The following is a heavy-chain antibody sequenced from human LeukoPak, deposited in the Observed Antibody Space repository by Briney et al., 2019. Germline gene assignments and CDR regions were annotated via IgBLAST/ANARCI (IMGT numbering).Heavy chain of an antibody. CDR2: ISATGDNT. Sequence: PGGSLRLSCAASRFSFNSYVMSWVRQAPGKGLECVSGISATGDNTYYADSVKGRFTISRDNSRSTLYLQMNSLRPEDTAIYYCAREGYYGSGSPPSLYFDYWGQGTLVTVSS. CDR3: AREGYYGSGSPPSLYFDY. V-gene: IGHV3-23*01. J-gene: IGHJ4*02. CDR1: RFSFNSYV. D-gene: IGHD3-10*01.